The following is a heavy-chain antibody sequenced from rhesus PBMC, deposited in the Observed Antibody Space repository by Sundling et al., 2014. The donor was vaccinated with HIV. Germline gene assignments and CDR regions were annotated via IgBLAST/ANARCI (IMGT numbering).Heavy chain of an antibody. J-gene: IGHJ6*01. CDR2: ISNINDNT. Sequence: EVQLVESGGDLAKPGGSLRLSCAASGFTFSDYYIDWVRQAPGKGLEWVSRISNINDNTWYEDSVKGRFTISRENAKNTVYLQINSLKLEDTGVYYCAKETYSVGWIFSGLGSWGQGVVVTVSS. D-gene: IGHD6-25*01. CDR1: GFTFSDYY. CDR3: AKETYSVGWIFSGLGS. V-gene: IGHV3-178*02.